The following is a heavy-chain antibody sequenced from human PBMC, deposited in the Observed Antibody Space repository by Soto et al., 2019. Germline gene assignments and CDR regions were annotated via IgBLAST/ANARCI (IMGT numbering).Heavy chain of an antibody. CDR2: IYGDDDK. Sequence: QITLKESGPTLLKPPQTLTLTCTFSGFSLTSDGVGVGWIRQPPGKALEWLALIYGDDDKRYSPSLKRRLTITKDTSKNQVVLSLTHMDPLDTGTYSCAHGAYGSKGYYYALDVWGHGTRVTVSS. J-gene: IGHJ6*02. V-gene: IGHV2-5*02. CDR1: GFSLTSDGVG. CDR3: AHGAYGSKGYYYALDV. D-gene: IGHD3-10*01.